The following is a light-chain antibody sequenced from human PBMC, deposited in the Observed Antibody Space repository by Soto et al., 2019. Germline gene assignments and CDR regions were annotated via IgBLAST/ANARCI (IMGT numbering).Light chain of an antibody. V-gene: IGKV3-15*01. CDR1: QSVRSK. CDR3: QQYNNWPPIT. Sequence: EIVMTQSPGTLSVSPGERATLSCRASQSVRSKLAWYQQKPGQAPRLLIYDAATRATSIPARFSGSGSGTEFTLTISSLQSEDFAVYYCQQYNNWPPITCGQGTRLEIK. J-gene: IGKJ5*01. CDR2: DAA.